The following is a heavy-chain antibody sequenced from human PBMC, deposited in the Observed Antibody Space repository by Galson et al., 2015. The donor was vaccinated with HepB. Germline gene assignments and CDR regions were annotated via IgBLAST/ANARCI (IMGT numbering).Heavy chain of an antibody. V-gene: IGHV4-34*01. CDR2: INLSGNT. D-gene: IGHD3-10*01. CDR3: AKGSRSEYYGSGSHDY. Sequence: LSLTCAVYGGSFSTYYWTWIRQPPGKGLEWIGEINLSGNTNYNPSLKSRVTISVDTSKNQFSLKMSSVTAADTAVYYCAKGSRSEYYGSGSHDYWAQGTLVTVSS. CDR1: GGSFSTYY. J-gene: IGHJ4*02.